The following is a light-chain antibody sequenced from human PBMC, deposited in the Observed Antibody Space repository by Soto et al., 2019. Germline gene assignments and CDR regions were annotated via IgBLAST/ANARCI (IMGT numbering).Light chain of an antibody. V-gene: IGKV2-24*01. CDR1: QSLVHIDGNTY. CDR2: KIS. Sequence: DIVLPQTRLSSPVTLGQPASISCRSSQSLVHIDGNTYFNWLQQRPDQPPRLLIYKISNRFPGVPDRFSGSGAGTDFTLKISRVEAEDVGVYYCMQATQSYTFGQGTRLEIK. J-gene: IGKJ2*01. CDR3: MQATQSYT.